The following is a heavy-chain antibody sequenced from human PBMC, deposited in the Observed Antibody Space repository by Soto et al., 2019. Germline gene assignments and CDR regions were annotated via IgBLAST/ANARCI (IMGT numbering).Heavy chain of an antibody. Sequence: QVQLQESGPGLAKPSQTLSLTCTVSGGSISSGDYYWSWIRQPPGKGLEWIGYIYHSGSTYYNPSLKSRVTISVDTSKNQFSLKLSSVTAADTAVYYCARERPDGARLDPWGQGTLVTVSS. CDR3: ARERPDGARLDP. J-gene: IGHJ5*02. CDR1: GGSISSGDYY. V-gene: IGHV4-30-4*01. D-gene: IGHD6-6*01. CDR2: IYHSGST.